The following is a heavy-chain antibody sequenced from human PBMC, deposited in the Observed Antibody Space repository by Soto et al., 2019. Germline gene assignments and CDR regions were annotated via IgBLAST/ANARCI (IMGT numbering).Heavy chain of an antibody. V-gene: IGHV1-18*01. J-gene: IGHJ2*01. CDR1: GYTFNNYG. CDR2: IGPYNGKT. CDR3: ARCFCSVGSCYTCWHFDF. Sequence: QVQLVQSGAEVKKPGASVKVSCKASGYTFNNYGISWVRQAPGQGLEWMGWIGPYNGKTDHAQNFQGRVTMTTDTSTNTAYMELRSLRSYDTVLYYCARCFCSVGSCYTCWHFDFWGRGTLVTVSS. D-gene: IGHD2-15*01.